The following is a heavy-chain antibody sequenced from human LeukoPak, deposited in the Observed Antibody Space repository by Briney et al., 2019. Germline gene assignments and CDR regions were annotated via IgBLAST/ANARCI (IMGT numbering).Heavy chain of an antibody. D-gene: IGHD3-22*01. CDR2: IYYSGST. J-gene: IGHJ4*02. CDR3: ARDNYFDSTGYTVY. CDR1: GGPISSSSYY. Sequence: SETLSLTCSVSGGPISSSSYYWGWIRQPPGKGLEWIGYIYYSGSTYYNPSLKSRVTISVDTTKNQFSLKLRSVTAADTAVYYCARDNYFDSTGYTVYWGQGTLVTVSS. V-gene: IGHV4-39*07.